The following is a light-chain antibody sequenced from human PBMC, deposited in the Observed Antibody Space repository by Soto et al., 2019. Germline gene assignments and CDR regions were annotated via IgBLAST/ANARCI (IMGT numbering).Light chain of an antibody. V-gene: IGKV3-20*01. CDR3: QQYGSRPLT. CDR1: QSVSSSY. J-gene: IGKJ4*02. Sequence: EIVMTQSPATLSVSPGESATLSCRASQSVSSSYLGWYQQRHGQAPRLLIYGASSRATGIPARFRGGGSGTEFTLTISSLESEDFAVYYCQQYGSRPLTVGEGTKVDI. CDR2: GAS.